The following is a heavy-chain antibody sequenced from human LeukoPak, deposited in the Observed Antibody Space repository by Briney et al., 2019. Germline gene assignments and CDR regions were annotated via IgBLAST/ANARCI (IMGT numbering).Heavy chain of an antibody. V-gene: IGHV3-66*01. J-gene: IGHJ4*02. CDR1: EFSVGSNY. D-gene: IGHD7-27*01. Sequence: GGSLRLSCAASEFSVGSNYMTWVRQAPGKGLEWVSLIYSGGSTYYADSVKGRFTISRDNSKNTLYLQMNSLRAEDTAVYYCARIGNPATGDYWGQGTLVTVSS. CDR3: ARIGNPATGDY. CDR2: IYSGGST.